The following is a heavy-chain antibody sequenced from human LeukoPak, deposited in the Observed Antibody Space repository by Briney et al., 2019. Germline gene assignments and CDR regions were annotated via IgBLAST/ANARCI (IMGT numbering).Heavy chain of an antibody. J-gene: IGHJ6*03. CDR2: IYHSGST. CDR1: GGSFSGYY. V-gene: IGHV4-34*01. CDR3: ARDLMDPVWYYDFWSGYYNGGYMDV. Sequence: SETLSLTCAVYGGSFSGYYWSWIRQPPGKGLEWIGSIYHSGSTYYNPSLKSRVTISVDTSKNQFSLKLSSVTAADTAVYYCARDLMDPVWYYDFWSGYYNGGYMDVWGKGTTVTVSS. D-gene: IGHD3-3*01.